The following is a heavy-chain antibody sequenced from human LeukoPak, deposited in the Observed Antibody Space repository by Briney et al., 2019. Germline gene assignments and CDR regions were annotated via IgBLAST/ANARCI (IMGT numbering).Heavy chain of an antibody. Sequence: GASVKVSCKASGYTFTSYGISWVRQAPGQGLEWMGWISAYNGNTNYAQKLQGRVTMTTDTSTSTAYMELRSLRSDDTAVYYCAGDRQRWDFDWLPEVSYYYYGMDVWGQGTTVTVSS. CDR1: GYTFTSYG. CDR3: AGDRQRWDFDWLPEVSYYYYGMDV. V-gene: IGHV1-18*01. CDR2: ISAYNGNT. D-gene: IGHD3-9*01. J-gene: IGHJ6*02.